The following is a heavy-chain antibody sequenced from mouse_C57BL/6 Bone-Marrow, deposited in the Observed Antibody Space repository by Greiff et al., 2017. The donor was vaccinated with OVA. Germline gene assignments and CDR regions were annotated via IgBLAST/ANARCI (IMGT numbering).Heavy chain of an antibody. J-gene: IGHJ3*01. CDR3: ARYDYGWFAY. CDR2: IHPNSGST. D-gene: IGHD2-4*01. Sequence: QVQLQQSGAELVKPGASVKLSCKASGYTFTSYWMHWVKQRPGQGLEWIGMIHPNSGSTNYNEKFKSKATLTVDKSSSTAYMQLSSLTSEDSAVYYCARYDYGWFAYWGQGTLVTVSA. V-gene: IGHV1-64*01. CDR1: GYTFTSYW.